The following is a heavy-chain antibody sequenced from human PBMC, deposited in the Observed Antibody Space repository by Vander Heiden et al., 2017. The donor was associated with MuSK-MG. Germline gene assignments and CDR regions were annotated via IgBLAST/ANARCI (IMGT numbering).Heavy chain of an antibody. CDR1: EVTFPSYA. V-gene: IGHV3-23*04. Sequence: EVQLVESGGGLVQPRGSLRLSCAASEVTFPSYAMSWVRQAPGKGLEGVSAISASGGSKYYADPGKGRFTISRDNSKKTLYLQMKRIRAADTAAYYCGIRPWGFRNDGFDIWGQGTMVTVSS. J-gene: IGHJ3*02. CDR3: GIRPWGFRNDGFDI. CDR2: ISASGGSK. D-gene: IGHD3-16*01.